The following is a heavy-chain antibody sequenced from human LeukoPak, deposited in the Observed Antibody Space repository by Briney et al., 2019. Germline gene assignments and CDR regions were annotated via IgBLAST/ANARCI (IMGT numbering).Heavy chain of an antibody. CDR3: ARRGGRGSGYYSY. CDR1: GWSFSSYY. D-gene: IGHD3-22*01. CDR2: INHSGST. J-gene: IGHJ4*02. V-gene: IGHV4-34*01. Sequence: SETLSLTCAVCGWSFSSYYWSWIRQPPGKGLEWIGEINHSGSTNYNPSLKSRVTISVDTSKNQFSLKLSSVTAADTAVYYCARRGGRGSGYYSYWGQGTLVTVSS.